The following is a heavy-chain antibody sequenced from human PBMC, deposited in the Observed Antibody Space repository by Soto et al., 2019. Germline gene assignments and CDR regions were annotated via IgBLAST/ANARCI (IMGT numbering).Heavy chain of an antibody. CDR2: IAVGSGYT. V-gene: IGHV1-58*01. CDR1: GFTFTSSA. CDR3: AADATAWQQMVPSDY. J-gene: IGHJ4*02. Sequence: QMQLEQSGPEVKKPGTSVKVSCKASGFTFTSSAFKWERQARGQRLEWIGWIAVGSGYTNYAQRFQDRVTLTRDMSTATTYMELSRLTSEDTAIYYCAADATAWQQMVPSDYWGQGTLVTVSS. D-gene: IGHD2-8*01.